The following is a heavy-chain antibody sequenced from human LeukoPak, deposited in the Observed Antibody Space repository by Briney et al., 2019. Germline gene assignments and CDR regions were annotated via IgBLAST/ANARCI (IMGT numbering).Heavy chain of an antibody. J-gene: IGHJ6*02. Sequence: GASVKVSCKASGGTFSSYAISWVRQAPGQGLEWMGGIIPIFGTANYAQKFQGRVTITADESTSTAYMELSSLRSEDTAVYYCASTYSGSYSHYYYGMDVWGQGTTATVSS. CDR3: ASTYSGSYSHYYYGMDV. CDR2: IIPIFGTA. D-gene: IGHD1-26*01. V-gene: IGHV1-69*13. CDR1: GGTFSSYA.